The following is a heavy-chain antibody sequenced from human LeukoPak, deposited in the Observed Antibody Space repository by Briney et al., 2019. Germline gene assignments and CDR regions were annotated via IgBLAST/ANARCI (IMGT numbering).Heavy chain of an antibody. CDR1: GFTFSSYS. Sequence: HTGGSLRLSCAASGFTFSSYSMNWVRQAPGKGLEWVSYISSSSSTIYYADSVKGRFTISRDNAKNSLYLQMNSLRAEDTAVYYCARDFVDTAMGPNRLDYWGQGTLVTVSS. J-gene: IGHJ4*02. CDR2: ISSSSSTI. D-gene: IGHD5-18*01. V-gene: IGHV3-48*04. CDR3: ARDFVDTAMGPNRLDY.